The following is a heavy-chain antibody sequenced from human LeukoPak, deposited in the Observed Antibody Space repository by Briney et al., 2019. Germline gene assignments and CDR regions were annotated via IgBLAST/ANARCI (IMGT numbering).Heavy chain of an antibody. D-gene: IGHD4/OR15-4a*01. V-gene: IGHV3-53*05. CDR2: IYSGGST. CDR1: GFTVSSNY. CDR3: AKVSLNMVNDAFDI. Sequence: GGSLRLSCAASGFTVSSNYMSWVRQAPGKGLEWVSIIYSGGSTFYADSVKGRFTISRDNSKNTLYLQMNSLRAEDTAMYYCAKVSLNMVNDAFDIWGQGTMVSVSS. J-gene: IGHJ3*02.